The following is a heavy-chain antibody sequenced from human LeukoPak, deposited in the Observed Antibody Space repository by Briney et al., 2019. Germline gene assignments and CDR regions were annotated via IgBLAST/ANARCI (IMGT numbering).Heavy chain of an antibody. CDR1: GFSFSIYA. V-gene: IGHV3-30-3*01. Sequence: GGSLRLSCAASGFSFSIYAMHWVRQAPGKGLEWVAVTSYDGHSEYYADSVKGRFTISRDNTRNSLYLQMDSLRAEDTALYYCARVEQQLVRGYWGQGTLVTVSS. CDR2: TSYDGHSE. CDR3: ARVEQQLVRGY. J-gene: IGHJ4*02. D-gene: IGHD6-13*01.